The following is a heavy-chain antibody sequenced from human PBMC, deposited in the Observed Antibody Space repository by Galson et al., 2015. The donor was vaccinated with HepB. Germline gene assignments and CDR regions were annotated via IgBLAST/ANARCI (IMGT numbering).Heavy chain of an antibody. V-gene: IGHV1-24*01. J-gene: IGHJ4*02. Sequence: SVKVSCKVSGYTLTELSMHWVRQAPGKGLEWMGGFDPKDGETIYAQKFQGRVTMTEDTSTDTAYMELSSLRSEDTAVYYCASLSGYYYDSSGPNDYWGQGTLVTVSS. CDR2: FDPKDGET. D-gene: IGHD3-22*01. CDR3: ASLSGYYYDSSGPNDY. CDR1: GYTLTELS.